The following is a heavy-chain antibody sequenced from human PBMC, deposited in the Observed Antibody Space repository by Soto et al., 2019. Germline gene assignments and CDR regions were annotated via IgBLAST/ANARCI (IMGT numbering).Heavy chain of an antibody. CDR3: ARRRGFPSYYGMDV. D-gene: IGHD5-12*01. J-gene: IGHJ6*02. V-gene: IGHV4-30-2*01. CDR1: GGSISSGGYS. Sequence: QLQLQESGSGLVKPSQTLSLTCAVSGGSISSGGYSWSWIRQPPGKGLEWIGYIYHSGSTYYNPSIKSRVTISVDRSKNQFSLKLSSVTAADTAVYYCARRRGFPSYYGMDVWGQGTTVTVSS. CDR2: IYHSGST.